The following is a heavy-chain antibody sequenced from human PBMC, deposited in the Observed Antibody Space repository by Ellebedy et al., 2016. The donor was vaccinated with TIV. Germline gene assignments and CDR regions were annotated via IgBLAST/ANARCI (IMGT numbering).Heavy chain of an antibody. CDR3: ARDRRYHHGSESPSIDH. Sequence: PGGSLRLSCAASGFTFSSYPMHWVRQAPGKGLEWVAVISYDGSIKYQADSVKGRFTISRDHSKNTLSLQMNSLRGADTAVYYCARDRRYHHGSESPSIDHWGQGTLVTVSS. V-gene: IGHV3-30-3*01. CDR1: GFTFSSYP. CDR2: ISYDGSIK. D-gene: IGHD3-10*01. J-gene: IGHJ4*02.